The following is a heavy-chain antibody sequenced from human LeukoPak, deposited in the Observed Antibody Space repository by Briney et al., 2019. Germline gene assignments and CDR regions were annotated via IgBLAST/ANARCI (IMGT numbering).Heavy chain of an antibody. CDR1: GYTFTGYY. D-gene: IGHD3-22*01. V-gene: IGHV1-46*01. Sequence: GASVKVSCKASGYTFTGYYMHWVRQAPGQGLEWMGIINPSGGSTSYAQKFQGRVTMTRDMSTSTVYMELSSLRSEDTAVYYCARSSSGYYFDYWGQGTLVTVSS. CDR2: INPSGGST. CDR3: ARSSSGYYFDY. J-gene: IGHJ4*02.